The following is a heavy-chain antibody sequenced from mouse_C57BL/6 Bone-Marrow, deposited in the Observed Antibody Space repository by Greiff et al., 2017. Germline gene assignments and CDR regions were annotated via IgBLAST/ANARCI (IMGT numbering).Heavy chain of an antibody. Sequence: EVQLQQSGAELVRPGASVKLSCTASGFNIKDYYMHWVKQRPEQGLEWIGRIDPEDGDTEYAPKFQGKATMTADTSSNTAYLQLSSLTSEDTAVYYCTTGYGSSYWFAYWGQGTLVTVSA. V-gene: IGHV14-1*01. CDR2: IDPEDGDT. J-gene: IGHJ3*01. D-gene: IGHD1-1*01. CDR3: TTGYGSSYWFAY. CDR1: GFNIKDYY.